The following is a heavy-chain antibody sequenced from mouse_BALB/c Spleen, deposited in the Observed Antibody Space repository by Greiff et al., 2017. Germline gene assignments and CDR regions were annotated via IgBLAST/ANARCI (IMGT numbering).Heavy chain of an antibody. CDR1: GYTFTSYW. D-gene: IGHD2-1*01. CDR2: IYPGSGST. V-gene: IGHV1S22*01. CDR3: TRVYGNLYYGDY. J-gene: IGHJ2*01. Sequence: LQQPGSELVRPGASVKLSCKASGYTFTSYWMHWVKQRHGQGLEWIGNIYPGSGSTNYDEKFKSKGTLTVDTSSSTAYMHLSSLTSEDSAVYYCTRVYGNLYYGDYWGQGTTLTVSA.